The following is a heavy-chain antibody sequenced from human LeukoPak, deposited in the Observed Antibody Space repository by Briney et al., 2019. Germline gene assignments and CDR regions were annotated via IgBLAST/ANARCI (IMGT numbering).Heavy chain of an antibody. Sequence: SVKVSCKASGGTFSSYAISWVRQAPGQGLEWMGRIIPIFGTANYAQKFQGRVTITTDESTSTAYMELSSLRSEDTAVYYCASGLYDSSGSSDYWGQGTLVTVSS. CDR1: GGTFSSYA. CDR3: ASGLYDSSGSSDY. V-gene: IGHV1-69*05. D-gene: IGHD3-22*01. CDR2: IIPIFGTA. J-gene: IGHJ4*02.